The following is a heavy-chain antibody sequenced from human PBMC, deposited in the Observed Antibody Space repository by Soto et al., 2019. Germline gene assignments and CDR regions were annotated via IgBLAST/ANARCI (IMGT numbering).Heavy chain of an antibody. J-gene: IGHJ4*02. CDR1: GFTFGDYA. CDR3: TRVFRDGYNWLDY. CDR2: IRSKAYGGTT. Sequence: GGSLRLSCTASGFTFGDYAMSWVRQAPGKGLEWVGFIRSKAYGGTTEYAASAKGRFTISRDDSKSIAYLQMNSLKTEDTAVYYCTRVFRDGYNWLDYWGQGTLVTVSS. D-gene: IGHD5-12*01. V-gene: IGHV3-49*04.